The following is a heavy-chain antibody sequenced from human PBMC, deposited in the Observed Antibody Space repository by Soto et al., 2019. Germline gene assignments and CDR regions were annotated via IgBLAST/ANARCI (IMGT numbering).Heavy chain of an antibody. J-gene: IGHJ4*02. V-gene: IGHV1-69*13. D-gene: IGHD3-3*01. CDR1: GGTFSSYA. Sequence: SVKVSCKASGGTFSSYAISWVRQAPGQGLEWMGGIIPIFGTANYAQKFQGRVTITADESTSTAYMELSSLRSEDTAVYYCARDLRFLEWLLTLDYWGQGTLVTVSS. CDR2: IIPIFGTA. CDR3: ARDLRFLEWLLTLDY.